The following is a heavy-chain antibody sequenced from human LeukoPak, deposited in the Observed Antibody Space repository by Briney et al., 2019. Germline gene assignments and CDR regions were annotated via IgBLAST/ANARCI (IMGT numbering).Heavy chain of an antibody. Sequence: ASEKVSCKASGYTFTVFYMHWVRQAPGQGLEWMGWINPNSGGTNYAQKFRGRVTMTRDTSISTAYMELSRLRSDDTAVYNWARHQVAAGPAAVYYYGMDVWGQGTTVTVSS. CDR1: GYTFTVFY. CDR2: INPNSGGT. CDR3: ARHQVAAGPAAVYYYGMDV. D-gene: IGHD6-19*01. J-gene: IGHJ6*02. V-gene: IGHV1-2*02.